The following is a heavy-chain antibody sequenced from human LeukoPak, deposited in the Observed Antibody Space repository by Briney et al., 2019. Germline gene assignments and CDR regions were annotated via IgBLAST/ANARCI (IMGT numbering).Heavy chain of an antibody. D-gene: IGHD3-22*01. CDR1: RGSISSSGYY. Sequence: SETLSLTCTVSRGSISSSGYYWGWIRQPPGKGLEWIGSISYTGSTYYNPSLKSRVTISVDTSKHQFSLKLTSVTAADTAVYYCAAYYYDSSGYLGCGQGTLVTVSS. CDR3: AAYYYDSSGYLG. CDR2: ISYTGST. J-gene: IGHJ4*02. V-gene: IGHV4-39*01.